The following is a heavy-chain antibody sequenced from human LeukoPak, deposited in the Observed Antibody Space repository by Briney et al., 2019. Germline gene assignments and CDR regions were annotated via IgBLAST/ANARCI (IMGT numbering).Heavy chain of an antibody. CDR1: GYTFNSYC. J-gene: IGHJ1*01. D-gene: IGHD1-26*01. CDR2: ISAYNGNT. CDR3: ARASSGSYHGYFQH. V-gene: IGHV1-18*01. Sequence: ASVKVSCKASGYTFNSYCISWVRQAPGQGLEWMGWISAYNGNTNYAQKLQGRVTMTKDTSTSTAYMELRSLRSDDTVVYYCARASSGSYHGYFQHWGQGTLVTVSS.